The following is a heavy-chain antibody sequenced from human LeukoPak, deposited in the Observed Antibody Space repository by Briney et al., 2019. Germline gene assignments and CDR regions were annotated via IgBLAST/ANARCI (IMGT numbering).Heavy chain of an antibody. CDR3: ARTHRTGVAAAGTDY. Sequence: ASVKVSCKASGYTFTGYYMHWVRQAPGQGLEWMGWINPNSGGTNYAQKFQGRVTMTRDTSISTAYMELSRLRSDDTAVYYCARTHRTGVAAAGTDYWGLGSLVTVSS. CDR2: INPNSGGT. J-gene: IGHJ4*02. CDR1: GYTFTGYY. D-gene: IGHD6-13*01. V-gene: IGHV1-2*02.